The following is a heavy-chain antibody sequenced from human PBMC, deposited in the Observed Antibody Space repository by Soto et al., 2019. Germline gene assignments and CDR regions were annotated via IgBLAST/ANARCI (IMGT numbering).Heavy chain of an antibody. CDR2: MKQDGSEK. V-gene: IGHV3-7*01. D-gene: IGHD3-9*01. CDR3: ARDGYDILTGYHIGGMDV. Sequence: EVQLVESGGGLVQPGGSLRLSCAAAGFTFSNYWMSWVRQTPGKRLEWVANMKQDGSEKYYVDSVKGRFTISRDNAKNSXXLQMNSLRAVDTAVYYCARDGYDILTGYHIGGMDVWGQGTTVTVS. CDR1: GFTFSNYW. J-gene: IGHJ6*02.